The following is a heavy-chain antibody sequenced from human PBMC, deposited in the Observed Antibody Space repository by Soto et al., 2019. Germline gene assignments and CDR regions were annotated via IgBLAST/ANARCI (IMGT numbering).Heavy chain of an antibody. D-gene: IGHD6-6*01. J-gene: IGHJ6*02. V-gene: IGHV4-4*02. CDR3: AGPSIAARPYYYGMDV. CDR1: GGSISSSNW. CDR2: IYHSGST. Sequence: SETLSLTCAVSGGSISSSNWWSWVRQPPGKGLEWIGEIYHSGSTNYNPSLKSRVTISVDTSKNQFSLKLSSVTAADTAVYYCAGPSIAARPYYYGMDVWGQGTTVTVSS.